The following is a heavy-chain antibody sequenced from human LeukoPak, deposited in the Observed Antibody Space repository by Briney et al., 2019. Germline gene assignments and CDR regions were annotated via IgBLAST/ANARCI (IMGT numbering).Heavy chain of an antibody. Sequence: SETLSLTCTVSGGSISSYYWSWIRQPPGKGLEWIGNIYYSGNTNYNPSLKSRVTISINTSKRQFALKLSSVTAADTAVYYCARRRSRLFPFDCWGQGTLDTVSS. CDR1: GGSISSYY. D-gene: IGHD3-22*01. CDR2: IYYSGNT. CDR3: ARRRSRLFPFDC. V-gene: IGHV4-59*01. J-gene: IGHJ4*02.